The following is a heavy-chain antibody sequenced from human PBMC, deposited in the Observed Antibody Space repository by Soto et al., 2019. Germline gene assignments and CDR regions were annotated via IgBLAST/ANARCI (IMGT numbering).Heavy chain of an antibody. CDR2: MNPNSGGT. D-gene: IGHD3-3*01. J-gene: IGHJ6*02. Sequence: ASVKFSFRASVYTLTGDYMHWVRHAPRQGLEWMGWMNPNSGGTNYAQKFQGRVTMTRDTSISTAYMELRRLRSDDTAVYYCARGTPSDFWSGYSVDYGMDVWAQGTTVTVSS. V-gene: IGHV1-2*02. CDR1: VYTLTGDY. CDR3: ARGTPSDFWSGYSVDYGMDV.